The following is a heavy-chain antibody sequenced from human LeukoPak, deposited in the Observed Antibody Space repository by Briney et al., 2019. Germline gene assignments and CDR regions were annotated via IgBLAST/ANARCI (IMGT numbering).Heavy chain of an antibody. J-gene: IGHJ4*02. CDR1: GFTFNDYA. V-gene: IGHV3-9*01. Sequence: PGRSLRLSCAASGFTFNDYAMHWVRQPPGKGLEWVSGISWNSGRIGYADSVKGRFTISRDNAKNSLYLQMNSLRVEDTALYYCVKEIAAAGTGGVDYWGQGTLVTVSS. CDR3: VKEIAAAGTGGVDY. CDR2: ISWNSGRI. D-gene: IGHD6-13*01.